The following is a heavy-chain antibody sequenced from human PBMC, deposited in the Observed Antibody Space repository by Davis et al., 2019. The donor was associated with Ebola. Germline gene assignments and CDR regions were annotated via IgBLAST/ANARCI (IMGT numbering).Heavy chain of an antibody. D-gene: IGHD5-12*01. CDR2: LYSSGST. CDR3: ARLGLGPLRFPFDY. Sequence: SETLSLTFTVPGGSISGHYWSWVRQSPGKRLEWIAFLYSSGSTNYNPSLKSRVTISVDTSKNQFSLKLSSVTAADTAVYYCARLGLGPLRFPFDYWGQGTLVTVSS. J-gene: IGHJ4*02. V-gene: IGHV4-59*08. CDR1: GGSISGHY.